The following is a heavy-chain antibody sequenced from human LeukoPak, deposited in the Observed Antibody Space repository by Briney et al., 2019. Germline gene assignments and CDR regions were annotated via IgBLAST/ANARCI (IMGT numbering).Heavy chain of an antibody. CDR3: ATSYDSSGCD. Sequence: GGSLRLSCTASGFTFSSFWMAWVRQAPGKGLEWVANIKQDGSLQHYGDSVKGRFTISRDYAKNSLYLQMNNLRAEDTALYYCATSYDSSGCDWGQGSLVTVSS. D-gene: IGHD3-22*01. CDR2: IKQDGSLQ. J-gene: IGHJ4*02. CDR1: GFTFSSFW. V-gene: IGHV3-7*01.